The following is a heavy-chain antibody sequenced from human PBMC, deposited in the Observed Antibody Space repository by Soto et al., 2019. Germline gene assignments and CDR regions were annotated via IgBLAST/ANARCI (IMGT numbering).Heavy chain of an antibody. D-gene: IGHD3-3*01. V-gene: IGHV4-34*01. CDR1: GGSFSGYY. J-gene: IGHJ6*02. CDR3: ARSLAADFWSGYLRYYYYYGMDV. Sequence: PSETLSLTCAVYGGSFSGYYWSWIRQPPGKGLEWIGVINHSGSTNYNPSLKSRVTISVDTSKNQFSLKLSSVTAADTAVYYCARSLAADFWSGYLRYYYYYGMDVWGQGTTVTV. CDR2: INHSGST.